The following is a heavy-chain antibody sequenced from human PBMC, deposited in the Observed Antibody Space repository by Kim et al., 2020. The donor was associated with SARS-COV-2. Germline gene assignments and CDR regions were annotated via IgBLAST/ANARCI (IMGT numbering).Heavy chain of an antibody. CDR2: T. D-gene: IGHD1-1*01. J-gene: IGHJ6*02. V-gene: IGHV5-51*01. CDR3: ARQRGTYGMDV. Sequence: TRYNPSCQGQVTISADKSISTAYLQWSSLKASDTAMYYCARQRGTYGMDVWGQGTTVTVSS.